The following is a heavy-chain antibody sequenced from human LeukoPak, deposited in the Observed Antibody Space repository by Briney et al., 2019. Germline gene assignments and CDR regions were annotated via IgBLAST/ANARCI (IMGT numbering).Heavy chain of an antibody. V-gene: IGHV1-8*01. CDR2: MNPNSGNT. J-gene: IGHJ4*02. CDR3: ARGFCSSTSCYLTLGSGGWGYFDY. D-gene: IGHD2-2*01. CDR1: GYTFTSYD. Sequence: ASVKVSCKASGYTFTSYDIHWVRQATGQGLEWMGWMNPNSGNTGYAQKFQGRVTMTRNTSISTAYMELSSLRSEDTAVYYCARGFCSSTSCYLTLGSGGWGYFDYWGQGTLVTVSS.